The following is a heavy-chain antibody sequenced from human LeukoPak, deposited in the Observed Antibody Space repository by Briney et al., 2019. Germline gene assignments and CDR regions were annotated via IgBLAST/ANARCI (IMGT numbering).Heavy chain of an antibody. CDR2: IYYSGSS. D-gene: IGHD5-18*01. CDR3: ARLTYNSGRYHFDY. CDR1: GGSISSGDYY. J-gene: IGHJ4*02. Sequence: SETLSLTCTVSGGSISSGDYYWSWIRQPPGKGLDWIGNIYYSGSSYYNPSLKSRVTISVATSKNQFSLKLTSVTAADTAVYYCARLTYNSGRYHFDYWGQGTLVTVSS. V-gene: IGHV4-39*01.